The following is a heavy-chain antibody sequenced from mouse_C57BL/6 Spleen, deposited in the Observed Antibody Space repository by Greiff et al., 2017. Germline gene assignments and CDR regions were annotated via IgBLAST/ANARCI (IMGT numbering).Heavy chain of an antibody. CDR1: GFTFSDYG. V-gene: IGHV5-17*01. Sequence: EVKLMESGGGLVTPGGSLKLSCAASGFTFSDYGMHWVRQAPEKGLEWVAYISSGSSTIYYADTVTGRFTIYRDNAKNTLFLQMTSLRSEDTAMYYCAREGYDYLYAMDYWGQGTSVTVSS. CDR3: AREGYDYLYAMDY. J-gene: IGHJ4*01. D-gene: IGHD2-4*01. CDR2: ISSGSSTI.